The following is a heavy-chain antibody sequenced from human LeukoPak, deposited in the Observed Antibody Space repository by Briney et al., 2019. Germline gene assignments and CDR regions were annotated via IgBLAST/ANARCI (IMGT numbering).Heavy chain of an antibody. CDR2: IIPIFGTA. D-gene: IGHD2-21*02. CDR1: GGTFSSYA. V-gene: IGHV1-69*13. Sequence: ASVKVSCKASGGTFSSYAISWVRQAPGQGLEWMGGIIPIFGTANYAQKFQGRVTITADESTSTAYMELSSLRSEDTAVYYCARAQGVVTATHFPFDYWGQGTLVTVSS. J-gene: IGHJ4*02. CDR3: ARAQGVVTATHFPFDY.